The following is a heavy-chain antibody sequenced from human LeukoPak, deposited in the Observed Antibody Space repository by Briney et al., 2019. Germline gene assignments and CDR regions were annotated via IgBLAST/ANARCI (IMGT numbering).Heavy chain of an antibody. CDR3: ARGRDRAAAGDQYFAYMDV. CDR1: GGSFSGYY. Sequence: SETLSLTCAVYGGSFSGYYWSWIRQPPGKGLEWIGYIYYSGSTNYNPSLKSRVTMSIDTSKNQFSLKMNSVTPADTAVYFCARGRDRAAAGDQYFAYMDVWGKGTTVTISS. J-gene: IGHJ6*03. CDR2: IYYSGST. V-gene: IGHV4-34*11. D-gene: IGHD6-13*01.